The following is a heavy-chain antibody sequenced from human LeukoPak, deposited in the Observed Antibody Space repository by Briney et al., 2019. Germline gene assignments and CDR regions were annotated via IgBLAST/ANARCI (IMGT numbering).Heavy chain of an antibody. CDR1: GYTFTSYI. J-gene: IGHJ4*02. CDR2: INTGKGDT. Sequence: ASVKVSCKASGYTFTSYIMHWVRQAPGQRLEWMGWINTGKGDTRSLQKFQGRVTMTRDTSANTVYMELSSLRSEDTAVYYCASSYYYGSGSLGYWGQGTLVTVSS. V-gene: IGHV1-3*04. CDR3: ASSYYYGSGSLGY. D-gene: IGHD3-10*01.